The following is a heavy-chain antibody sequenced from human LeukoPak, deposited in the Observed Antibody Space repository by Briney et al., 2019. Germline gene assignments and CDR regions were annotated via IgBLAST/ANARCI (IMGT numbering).Heavy chain of an antibody. CDR3: ARGWRNSGSPVVY. Sequence: PSETLSLTCTVSGGSISSGSYYWSWIRQPAGKGLEWIGRIYTSGSTNYNPSLKSRVTISVDTSKNQFSLKLSSVTAADTAVYYCARGWRNSGSPVVYWGQGTLVTVSS. J-gene: IGHJ4*02. V-gene: IGHV4-61*02. CDR2: IYTSGST. CDR1: GGSISSGSYY. D-gene: IGHD1-26*01.